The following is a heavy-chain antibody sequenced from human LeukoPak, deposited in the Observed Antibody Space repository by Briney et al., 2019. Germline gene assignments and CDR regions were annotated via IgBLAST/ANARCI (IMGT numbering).Heavy chain of an antibody. J-gene: IGHJ4*02. D-gene: IGHD4-23*01. CDR3: ARDFDDYGGNSQDY. CDR2: ISAYNGNT. Sequence: ASVKVSRKASGGTFSSYAISWVRQAPGQGLEWMGWISAYNGNTNYAQKLQGRVTMTTDTSTSTAYMELRSLRSDDTAVYYCARDFDDYGGNSQDYWGQGTLVTVSS. CDR1: GGTFSSYA. V-gene: IGHV1-18*01.